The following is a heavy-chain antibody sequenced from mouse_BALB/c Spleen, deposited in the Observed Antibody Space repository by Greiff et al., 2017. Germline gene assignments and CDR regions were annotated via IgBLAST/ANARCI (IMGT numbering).Heavy chain of an antibody. CDR3: ARGVYYGSSFDY. V-gene: IGHV1-77*01. D-gene: IGHD1-1*01. J-gene: IGHJ2*01. CDR1: GYTFTDYY. CDR2: IYPGSGNT. Sequence: QVQLKESGAELARPGASVKLSCKASGYTFTDYYINWVKQRTGQGLEWIGEIYPGSGNTYYNEKFKGKATLTADKSSSTAYMQLSSLTSEDSAVYFCARGVYYGSSFDYWGQGTTLTVSS.